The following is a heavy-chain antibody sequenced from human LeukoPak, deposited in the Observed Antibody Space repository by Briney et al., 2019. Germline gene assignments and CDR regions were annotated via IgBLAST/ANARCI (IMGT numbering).Heavy chain of an antibody. CDR1: GYNFTSYG. Sequence: GASVKVSCKASGYNFTSYGISWVRQAPGQGLEWMGWISAYNGNTNYAQKLQGRVTMTTDTSTSTAYMELRSLRSDDTVVYYCARDEYETYYYGSGSYSNWYDPWGQGTLVTVSS. CDR3: ARDEYETYYYGSGSYSNWYDP. J-gene: IGHJ5*02. V-gene: IGHV1-18*01. CDR2: ISAYNGNT. D-gene: IGHD3-10*01.